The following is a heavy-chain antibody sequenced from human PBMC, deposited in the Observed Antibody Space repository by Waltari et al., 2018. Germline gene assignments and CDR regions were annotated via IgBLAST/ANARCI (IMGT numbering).Heavy chain of an antibody. D-gene: IGHD2-8*02. Sequence: QVQLVESGGGVVQPGRSLRLSCAASGFTFSRYAMHWVRQAPGKGLDWVAVIWYDGSYKFYADSLKGRFSISRDNPKNTLHLQMDSLRAEDSAIYYCAKDGSASRLVRYYLDSWGPGTLVTVSS. CDR3: AKDGSASRLVRYYLDS. J-gene: IGHJ4*02. CDR2: IWYDGSYK. V-gene: IGHV3-33*06. CDR1: GFTFSRYA.